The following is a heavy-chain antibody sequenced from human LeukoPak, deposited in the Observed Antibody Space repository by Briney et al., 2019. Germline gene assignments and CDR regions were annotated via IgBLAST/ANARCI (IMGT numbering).Heavy chain of an antibody. J-gene: IGHJ4*02. V-gene: IGHV3-9*01. CDR1: GFTFDDYA. D-gene: IGHD6-13*01. CDR2: ISWNSGSI. CDR3: AKDHQQLAYFDY. Sequence: GGSLRLSCAASGFTFDDYAMHWVRQAPGKGLEWVSGISWNSGSIGYADPVKGRFTISRDNAKDSLYLQMNSLRAEDTALYYCAKDHQQLAYFDYWGQGTLVTVSS.